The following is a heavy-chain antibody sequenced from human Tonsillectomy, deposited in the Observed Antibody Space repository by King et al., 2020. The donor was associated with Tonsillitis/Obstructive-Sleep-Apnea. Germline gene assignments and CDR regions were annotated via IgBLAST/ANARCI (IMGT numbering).Heavy chain of an antibody. CDR2: SRPNNGDT. V-gene: IGHV1-18*01. J-gene: IGHJ1*01. Sequence: QLLQSGAEVKKPGASVKVSCKASGYTFTSYDITWVRQAPGQGLEWMGWSRPNNGDTNYAQKLQGRVTMTSDTSTSTAYMELRSLRSDDTAVYYCARDYYDSSGYYHGYFQHWGQGTLVTVSS. CDR3: ARDYYDSSGYYHGYFQH. CDR1: GYTFTSYD. D-gene: IGHD3-22*01.